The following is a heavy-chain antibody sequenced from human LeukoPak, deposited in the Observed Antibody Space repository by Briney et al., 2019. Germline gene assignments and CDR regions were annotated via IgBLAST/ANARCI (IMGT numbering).Heavy chain of an antibody. V-gene: IGHV3-74*01. CDR1: GFTFSSYA. J-gene: IGHJ3*02. CDR2: INSDGSST. D-gene: IGHD5-18*01. Sequence: GGSLRLSCAASGFTFSSYAMSWVRQAPGKGLVWVSRINSDGSSTSYADSVKGRFTISRDNAKNTPYLQMNSLRAEDTAVYYCARELLGYSYGFGSGFDIWGQGTMVTVSS. CDR3: ARELLGYSYGFGSGFDI.